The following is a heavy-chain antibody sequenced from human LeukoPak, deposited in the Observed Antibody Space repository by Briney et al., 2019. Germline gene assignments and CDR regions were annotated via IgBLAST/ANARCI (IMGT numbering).Heavy chain of an antibody. CDR2: ISGSESSS. J-gene: IGHJ3*02. Sequence: GGSLRLSCAASGFTFSSYAMGWVRQAPGKGLEWVSSISGSESSSYYADSVKARFTISRDNSKNTLCLQMNSLRAEDTAVYYCARESGGDAYRDAFDIWGQGTMVTVSS. V-gene: IGHV3-23*01. CDR1: GFTFSSYA. D-gene: IGHD5-24*01. CDR3: ARESGGDAYRDAFDI.